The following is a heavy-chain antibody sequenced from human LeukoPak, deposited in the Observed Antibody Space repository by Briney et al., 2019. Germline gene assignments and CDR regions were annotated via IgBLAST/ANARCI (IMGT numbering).Heavy chain of an antibody. V-gene: IGHV3-48*01. CDR3: ARDRIEQQRTLGRSSNYYYYYYMDV. D-gene: IGHD6-13*01. CDR1: GFTFSSYS. CDR2: ISSSSSTI. J-gene: IGHJ6*03. Sequence: GGSLRLSCVASGFTFSSYSMNWVRQAPGKGLEWVSYISSSSSTIYYADSVKGRFTISRDNAKNSLYLQMNSLRAEDTAVYYCARDRIEQQRTLGRSSNYYYYYYMDVWGKGTTVTVSS.